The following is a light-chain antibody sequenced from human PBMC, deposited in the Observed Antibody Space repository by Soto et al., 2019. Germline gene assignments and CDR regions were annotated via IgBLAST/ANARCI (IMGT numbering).Light chain of an antibody. CDR1: SSDVGGYNY. V-gene: IGLV2-14*01. J-gene: IGLJ1*01. CDR3: SSYTSSSIDDG. CDR2: EVS. Sequence: QSALTQPASVSGSPGQSITISCTGTSSDVGGYNYVSWYQQHPGKAPKLMIYEVSNRPSGVSNRFSGSKSGNTASLTISGLQAEDEADYYCSSYTSSSIDDGFGTGTKVTVL.